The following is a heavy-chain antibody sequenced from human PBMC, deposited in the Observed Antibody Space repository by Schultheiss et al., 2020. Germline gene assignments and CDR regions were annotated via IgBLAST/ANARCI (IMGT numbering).Heavy chain of an antibody. Sequence: GGSLRLSCAASGFTFSSYGMHWVRQAPGKGLEWVAVISYDGSNKYYADSVKGRFTISRDNSKNTLYLQMNSLRAEDTAVYYCARNRQPHTDAFDIWGQGTMVTVSS. V-gene: IGHV3-30*03. CDR2: ISYDGSNK. CDR3: ARNRQPHTDAFDI. J-gene: IGHJ3*02. D-gene: IGHD1-14*01. CDR1: GFTFSSYG.